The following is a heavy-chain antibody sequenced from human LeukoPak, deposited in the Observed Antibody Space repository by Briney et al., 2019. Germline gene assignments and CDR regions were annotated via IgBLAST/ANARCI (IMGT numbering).Heavy chain of an antibody. CDR1: GGSISSSSYY. CDR2: IYFSGSI. V-gene: IGHV4-39*01. J-gene: IGHJ4*02. Sequence: TTSETLSLTCTVSGGSISSSSYYWGWIRQPPGKGLEWTGSIYFSGSIYYNPSLKSRVTISVDTSKNQFSLKLSSVTAADTAVYYCARHLFNYYGSGSHPRLTDVDYFDYWGQGTLVTVSS. D-gene: IGHD3-10*01. CDR3: ARHLFNYYGSGSHPRLTDVDYFDY.